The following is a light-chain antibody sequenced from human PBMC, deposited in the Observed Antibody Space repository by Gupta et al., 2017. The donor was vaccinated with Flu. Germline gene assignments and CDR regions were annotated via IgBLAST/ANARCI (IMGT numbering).Light chain of an antibody. J-gene: IGKJ1*01. Sequence: PGERATLSCRASQSVSSNLAWYQQKPGQAPRLLIYGASTRATGIPARFSGSGSGTEFTLTISSLQSEDFAVYYCQQYNDWWTFGQGTKVEIK. CDR3: QQYNDWWT. CDR1: QSVSSN. CDR2: GAS. V-gene: IGKV3-15*01.